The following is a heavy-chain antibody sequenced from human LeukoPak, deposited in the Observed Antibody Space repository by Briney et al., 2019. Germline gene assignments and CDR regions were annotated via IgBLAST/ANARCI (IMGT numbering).Heavy chain of an antibody. D-gene: IGHD6-19*01. Sequence: GGSLRLSCAASGFTFSDYYMSWIRQAPGKGLEWVSYISSSGSTIYYADSVKGRFTISRDNAKNSLYLQMNSLTAEDTAVYYCAREPTSGWYRYFDYWGQGTLVTVSS. CDR2: ISSSGSTI. J-gene: IGHJ4*02. CDR3: AREPTSGWYRYFDY. CDR1: GFTFSDYY. V-gene: IGHV3-11*01.